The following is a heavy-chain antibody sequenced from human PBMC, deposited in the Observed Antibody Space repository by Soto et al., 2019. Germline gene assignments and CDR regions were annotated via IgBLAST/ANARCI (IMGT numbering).Heavy chain of an antibody. CDR1: GGTFSSYA. J-gene: IGHJ5*02. V-gene: IGHV1-69*12. CDR3: ARDRGPSSGYYPYWFDP. CDR2: IIPIFGTA. Sequence: QVQLVQSGAEVKKPGSSVKVSCKASGGTFSSYAISGVRQAPGQGLEWIGEIIPIFGTANYAQKFQGRVTITADESTSTAYMELSSLRSEDTAVYYCARDRGPSSGYYPYWFDPWGQGTLVTVSS. D-gene: IGHD3-22*01.